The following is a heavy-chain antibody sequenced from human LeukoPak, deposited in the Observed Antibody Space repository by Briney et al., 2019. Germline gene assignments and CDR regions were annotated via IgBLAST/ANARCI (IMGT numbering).Heavy chain of an antibody. Sequence: PGGSLRLSCAAPGFTFSSYAMHWVRQAPGKGLEWVAVISYDGSNKYYADSVKGRFTISRDNSKNTLYLQMNSLRAEDTAVYYCARKTGVGATVNDAFDIWGQGTMVTVSS. J-gene: IGHJ3*02. CDR2: ISYDGSNK. V-gene: IGHV3-30-3*01. CDR3: ARKTGVGATVNDAFDI. D-gene: IGHD1-26*01. CDR1: GFTFSSYA.